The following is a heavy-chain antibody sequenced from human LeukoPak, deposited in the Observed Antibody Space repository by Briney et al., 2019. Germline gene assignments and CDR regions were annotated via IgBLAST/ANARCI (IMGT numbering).Heavy chain of an antibody. D-gene: IGHD5-18*01. J-gene: IGHJ3*02. CDR3: AKAPRGYSYGLGGFFDI. V-gene: IGHV4-59*01. Sequence: SETLSLTCTVSGGSISSYYWSWIRQPPGKGLEWIGYIYYSGSTNYNPSLKSRVTISVGTSKNQFSLKLSSVTAADTAVYYCAKAPRGYSYGLGGFFDIWGQGTMVTVSS. CDR2: IYYSGST. CDR1: GGSISSYY.